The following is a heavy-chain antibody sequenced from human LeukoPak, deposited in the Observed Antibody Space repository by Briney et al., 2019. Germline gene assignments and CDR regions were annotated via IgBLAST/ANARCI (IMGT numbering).Heavy chain of an antibody. D-gene: IGHD4-17*01. CDR2: IYHSGST. CDR1: GGSISSGGYS. V-gene: IGHV4-30-2*01. Sequence: SETLSLTCAVSGGSISSGGYSWSWIRQPPGKGLEWIGYIYHSGSTYYNPSPKSRVTISVDRSKNQFSLKLSSVTAADTAVYYCARGRLNGDYDYWGQGTLVTVSS. J-gene: IGHJ4*02. CDR3: ARGRLNGDYDY.